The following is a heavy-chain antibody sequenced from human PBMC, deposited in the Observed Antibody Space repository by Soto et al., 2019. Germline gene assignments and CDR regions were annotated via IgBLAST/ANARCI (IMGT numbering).Heavy chain of an antibody. Sequence: APVPVSCPASGSSFPGYVSSWGRQAPGQGLEWMGWISAYNGNTNYAQKLQGRVTMTTDTSTSTAYMELRSLRSDDTAVYYCARAVAGAYNWFDPCGQGTLVTVSS. CDR3: ARAVAGAYNWFDP. CDR1: GSSFPGYV. J-gene: IGHJ5*02. V-gene: IGHV1-18*01. D-gene: IGHD6-19*01. CDR2: ISAYNGNT.